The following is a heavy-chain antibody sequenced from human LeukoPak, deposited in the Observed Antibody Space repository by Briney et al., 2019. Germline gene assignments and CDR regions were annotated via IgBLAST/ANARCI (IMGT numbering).Heavy chain of an antibody. CDR3: AKDIGYLDSAAGSFDY. Sequence: PGGSLRLSCAASGFTFSSYAMSWVRQAPGKGLEWVSAISGSGGSTYCADSVKGRFTISRDNSKNTLYLQMNSLRAEDTAVYYCAKDIGYLDSAAGSFDYWGQGTLVTVSS. D-gene: IGHD6-13*01. J-gene: IGHJ4*02. CDR1: GFTFSSYA. CDR2: ISGSGGST. V-gene: IGHV3-23*01.